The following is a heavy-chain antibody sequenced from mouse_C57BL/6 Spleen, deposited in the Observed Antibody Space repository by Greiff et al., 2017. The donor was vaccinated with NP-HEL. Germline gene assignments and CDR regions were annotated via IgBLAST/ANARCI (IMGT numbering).Heavy chain of an antibody. Sequence: QVQLQHSGPELVKPGASVKLSCKASGYTFTSYDINWVKQRPGQGLEWIGWIYPRDGSTKYNEKFKGKATLTVDTSSSTAYMELHSLTSEDSAVYFCARSDYYGSSPYWYFDVWGTGTTVTVSS. J-gene: IGHJ1*03. CDR2: IYPRDGST. CDR3: ARSDYYGSSPYWYFDV. V-gene: IGHV1-85*01. CDR1: GYTFTSYD. D-gene: IGHD1-1*01.